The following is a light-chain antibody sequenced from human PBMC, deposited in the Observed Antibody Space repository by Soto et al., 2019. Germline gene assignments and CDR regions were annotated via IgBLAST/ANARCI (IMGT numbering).Light chain of an antibody. J-gene: IGKJ1*01. V-gene: IGKV1-5*01. CDR3: QQYNSYPCT. CDR1: QSISSW. CDR2: DAS. Sequence: DIQMTQSPSTLSASVGDRVTITCRASQSISSWLAWYQQKPGKAPKLMIYDASSLQSGVPATFSGSGSGTEFTLTISSLQPYDFATYYCQQYNSYPCTFGQGTKVESK.